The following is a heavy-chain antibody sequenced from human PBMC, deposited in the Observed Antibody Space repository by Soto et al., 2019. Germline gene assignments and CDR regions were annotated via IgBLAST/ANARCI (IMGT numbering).Heavy chain of an antibody. CDR2: INADQGNT. V-gene: IGHV1-3*01. CDR3: ARPRGYGDYLYYFDF. Sequence: QVQLVQSGAEVKKPGASVKVSCQTSGYTFTNYVMHWVRQAPGQRLEWMGLINADQGNTKYSQKFQGRVTFTRDTSASTAYMELSSLRSEDTAVYYCARPRGYGDYLYYFDFWGQGTLVTVSS. J-gene: IGHJ4*02. CDR1: GYTFTNYV. D-gene: IGHD4-17*01.